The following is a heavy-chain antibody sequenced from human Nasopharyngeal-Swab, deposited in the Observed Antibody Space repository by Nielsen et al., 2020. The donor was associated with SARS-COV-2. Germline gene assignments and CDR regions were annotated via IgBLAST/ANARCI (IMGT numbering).Heavy chain of an antibody. D-gene: IGHD6-19*01. CDR1: GFTVSSNY. CDR2: IYSGGST. Sequence: GESLKISCAASGFTVSSNYMSWVHQAPGKGLEWVSVIYSGGSTYYADSVKGRFTISRDNSKNTLYLQMNSLRAEDTAVYYCARWMAGHYGMDVWGQGTTVTVSS. J-gene: IGHJ6*02. V-gene: IGHV3-53*01. CDR3: ARWMAGHYGMDV.